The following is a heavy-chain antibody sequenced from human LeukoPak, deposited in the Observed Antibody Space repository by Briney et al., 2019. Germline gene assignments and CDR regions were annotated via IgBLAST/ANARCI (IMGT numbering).Heavy chain of an antibody. V-gene: IGHV3-30-3*01. J-gene: IGHJ4*02. Sequence: PGGSLRLSCAASGFTFSSYAMHWVRQAPGKGLEWVAVISHDGSTKYYADSVKGRFTISRDNSKNTLYLQMNRLRAEVTAVYYCASLVGDSGGYLDYWGQGTLVTVSS. D-gene: IGHD3-22*01. CDR2: ISHDGSTK. CDR3: ASLVGDSGGYLDY. CDR1: GFTFSSYA.